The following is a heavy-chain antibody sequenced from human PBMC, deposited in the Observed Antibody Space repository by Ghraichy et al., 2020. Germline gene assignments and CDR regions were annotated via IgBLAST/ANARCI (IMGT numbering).Heavy chain of an antibody. CDR2: ISHNDDST. Sequence: GGSLRLSCAASAFSFSSCAMSWVRQAPGKGLEWVSTISHNDDSTYYADSVKGRFTISRDNSKNTLYLQMNSLRAEDTAVYYCAKDLGTRIAVAGRPGDWGQGTLVTVSS. V-gene: IGHV3-23*01. D-gene: IGHD6-19*01. CDR1: AFSFSSCA. CDR3: AKDLGTRIAVAGRPGD. J-gene: IGHJ4*02.